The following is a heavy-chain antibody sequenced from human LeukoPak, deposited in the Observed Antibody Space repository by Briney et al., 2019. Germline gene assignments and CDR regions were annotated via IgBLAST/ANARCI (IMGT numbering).Heavy chain of an antibody. J-gene: IGHJ4*02. CDR3: AGPSGSYDARLD. V-gene: IGHV1-3*01. Sequence: PGGSLRLSCAASGYTFTSYAMHWVRQAPGQRLEWMGWINAGNGNTKYSQKFQGRVTITRDTSASTAYMELSSLRSEDTAVYYCAGPSGSYDARLDWGQGTLVTVSS. CDR1: GYTFTSYA. CDR2: INAGNGNT. D-gene: IGHD1-26*01.